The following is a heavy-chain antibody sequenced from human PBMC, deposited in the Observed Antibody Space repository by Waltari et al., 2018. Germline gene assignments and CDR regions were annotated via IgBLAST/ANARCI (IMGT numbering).Heavy chain of an antibody. Sequence: EVQLVESGGGLVRPGGSLRLSCAASGFTFSGVRSPWVGQAPGKVLEWVSSISSSSSYIYYADSVKGRFTISRDNAKNSLYLQMNSLRAEDTAVYYCAHMTTVTSNFDYWGQGTLVTVSS. D-gene: IGHD4-17*01. CDR2: ISSSSSYI. J-gene: IGHJ4*02. V-gene: IGHV3-21*01. CDR3: AHMTTVTSNFDY. CDR1: GFTFSGVR.